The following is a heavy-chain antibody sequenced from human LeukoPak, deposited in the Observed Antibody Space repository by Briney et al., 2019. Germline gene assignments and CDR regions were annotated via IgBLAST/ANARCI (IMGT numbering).Heavy chain of an antibody. D-gene: IGHD3-22*01. CDR1: AYTFTRYG. V-gene: IGHV1-18*01. J-gene: IGHJ5*01. CDR3: ARDPSNTSGYNAWFDY. Sequence: GSVKVSCKTSAYTFTRYGISWVRQAPGQGLEWVGWISCYSGNTHYAQSYQGRLTMTTDTSTSTAYMELRSLRSDDTAVYYCARDPSNTSGYNAWFDYWGQGTLVTVSS. CDR2: ISCYSGNT.